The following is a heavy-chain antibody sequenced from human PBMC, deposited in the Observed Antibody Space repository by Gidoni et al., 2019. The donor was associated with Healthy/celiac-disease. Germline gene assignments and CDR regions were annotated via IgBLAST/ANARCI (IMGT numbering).Heavy chain of an antibody. J-gene: IGHJ4*02. CDR2: ISGSGGST. CDR3: AKPPIASAGDNSYFDY. D-gene: IGHD6-13*01. CDR1: GSTFSSYA. Sequence: EVQLLESGGGLVQPGGSLRLHCAASGSTFSSYAMSWVRQAPGKGLEWVAAISGSGGSTYYADSVKGRFTISRDNSKNTLYLQMNSLRAEDTAVYYCAKPPIASAGDNSYFDYWGQGTLVTVSS. V-gene: IGHV3-23*01.